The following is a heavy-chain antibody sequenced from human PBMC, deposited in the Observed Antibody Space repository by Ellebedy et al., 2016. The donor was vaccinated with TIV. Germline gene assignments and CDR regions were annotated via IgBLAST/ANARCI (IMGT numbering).Heavy chain of an antibody. D-gene: IGHD3-10*01. CDR1: GGSISVTSYY. CDR2: IYYTGST. V-gene: IGHV4-39*07. CDR3: SGAYGRATPKY. Sequence: MPSETLSLTCTVSGGSISVTSYYWGWIRQPPGKGLEWIGGIYYTGSTDYNPSLKSRVTVSLDTSKNQFSLKLSSVTAADTAVYFCSGAYGRATPKYWGQGTLVTVSS. J-gene: IGHJ4*02.